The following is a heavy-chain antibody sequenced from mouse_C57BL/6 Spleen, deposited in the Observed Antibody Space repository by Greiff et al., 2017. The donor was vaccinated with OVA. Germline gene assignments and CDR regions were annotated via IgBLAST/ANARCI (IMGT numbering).Heavy chain of an antibody. Sequence: QVQLKESGAELVKPGASVKISCKASGYAFSSYWMNWVKQRPGKGLEWIGQIYPGDGDTNYNGKFKGKATLTADKSSSTAYMQLSSLTSEDSAVYFCARERAYDYDGRWFAYWGQGTLVTVSA. D-gene: IGHD2-4*01. CDR2: IYPGDGDT. J-gene: IGHJ3*01. V-gene: IGHV1-80*01. CDR1: GYAFSSYW. CDR3: ARERAYDYDGRWFAY.